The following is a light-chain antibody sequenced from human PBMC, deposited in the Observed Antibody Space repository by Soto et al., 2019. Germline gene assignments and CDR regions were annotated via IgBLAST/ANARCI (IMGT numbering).Light chain of an antibody. CDR3: QQYESSPRT. J-gene: IGKJ1*01. CDR2: GAS. CDR1: QSVTTR. V-gene: IGKV3-20*01. Sequence: IVLTQSPGTLSLSPGERVTLSCRASQSVTTRLAWYQHKPGQAPTFLISGASNRASGGPVRCSGSGAGTDFTLTITRLEPEDFAVYYCQQYESSPRTFGQGTKVDIK.